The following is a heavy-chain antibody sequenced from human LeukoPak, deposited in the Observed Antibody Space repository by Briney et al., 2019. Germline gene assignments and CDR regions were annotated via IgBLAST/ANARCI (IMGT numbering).Heavy chain of an antibody. J-gene: IGHJ4*02. Sequence: SETLSLTCAVYGGSFSGYYWSWIRQPPGKGLEWIGEINHSGSTNYNPSLKGRVTISVDTSKNQFSLKLSSVTAADTAVYYCARGPHSVTTYEHFDYWGQGTLVTVSS. CDR3: ARGPHSVTTYEHFDY. D-gene: IGHD4-17*01. V-gene: IGHV4-34*01. CDR1: GGSFSGYY. CDR2: INHSGST.